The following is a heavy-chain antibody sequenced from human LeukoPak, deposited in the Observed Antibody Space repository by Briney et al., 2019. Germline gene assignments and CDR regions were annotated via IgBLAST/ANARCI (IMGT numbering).Heavy chain of an antibody. CDR1: GFTFSSYW. CDR3: ARDLMEYQLLTLYYYYGMDV. V-gene: IGHV3-7*01. Sequence: GGSLRLSCAASGFTFSSYWMSWVRQAPGKGLEWVANIKQGGSEKYYVDSVKGRFTISRDNAKNSLYLQMNSLRAEDTAVYYCARDLMEYQLLTLYYYYGMDVWGQGTTVTVSS. J-gene: IGHJ6*02. CDR2: IKQGGSEK. D-gene: IGHD2-2*01.